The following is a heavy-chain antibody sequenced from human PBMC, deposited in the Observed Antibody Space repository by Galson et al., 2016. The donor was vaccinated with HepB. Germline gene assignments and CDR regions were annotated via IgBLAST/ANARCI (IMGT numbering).Heavy chain of an antibody. CDR2: ITRSGDAT. Sequence: SLRLSCAASGFSFSNSGMSWVRQAPGRGLEWVSGITRSGDATHYADFVKGRFTISRDNAKNTLYLQMNRLRPEDTAVYYCARDHYYYDVNGYYGLGYWGQGTLVTVSS. D-gene: IGHD3-22*01. CDR3: ARDHYYYDVNGYYGLGY. CDR1: GFSFSNSG. J-gene: IGHJ4*02. V-gene: IGHV3-23*01.